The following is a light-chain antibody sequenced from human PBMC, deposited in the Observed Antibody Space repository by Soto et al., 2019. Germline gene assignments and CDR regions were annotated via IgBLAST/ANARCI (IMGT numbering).Light chain of an antibody. V-gene: IGLV2-14*01. CDR1: SGDIGSYNR. CDR3: SSYTNINTRACV. Sequence: QSALTQPASVSGSPGQSITISCTGTSGDIGSYNRVSWYQQHPGKAPKPIIYEVTARPSGVSNRFSGSKSGNTASLTISGLQAEDEAEYYCSSYTNINTRACVFGTGTKLTVL. CDR2: EVT. J-gene: IGLJ1*01.